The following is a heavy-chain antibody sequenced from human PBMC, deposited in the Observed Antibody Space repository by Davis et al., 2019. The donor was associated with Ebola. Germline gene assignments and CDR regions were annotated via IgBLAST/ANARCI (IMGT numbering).Heavy chain of an antibody. D-gene: IGHD6-13*01. J-gene: IGHJ6*02. CDR2: ISSSSSTI. CDR3: ARGPMPSWYADYYKYGMDV. V-gene: IGHV3-48*04. CDR1: GFTFSSYS. Sequence: GESLKISCAASGFTFSSYSMNWVRQAPGKGLEWVSYISSSSSTIYYADSVKGRFTISRDNRKESLYLQTNSLRSEDTALYFCARGPMPSWYADYYKYGMDVWGQGTTVTASS.